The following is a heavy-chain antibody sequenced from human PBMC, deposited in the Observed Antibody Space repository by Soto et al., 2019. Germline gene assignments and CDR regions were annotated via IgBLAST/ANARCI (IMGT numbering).Heavy chain of an antibody. V-gene: IGHV3-23*01. D-gene: IGHD2-2*01. Sequence: GGSLRLSCAASGFTFSSYAMSWVRQAPGKGLEWVSAISGSGGSTYYADSVKGRFTISRDNSKNTLYRQMNSLRAEDTAVYYCAKYQRQLLTYDAFDIWGQGTMVTVSS. J-gene: IGHJ3*02. CDR2: ISGSGGST. CDR3: AKYQRQLLTYDAFDI. CDR1: GFTFSSYA.